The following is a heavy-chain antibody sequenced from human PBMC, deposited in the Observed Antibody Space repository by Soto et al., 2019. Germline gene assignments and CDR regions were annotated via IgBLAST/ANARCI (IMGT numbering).Heavy chain of an antibody. V-gene: IGHV3-23*01. J-gene: IGHJ4*02. CDR3: AKRSSSSAFDY. CDR2: ISGSDDST. Sequence: EVQLLESGGGLVQPGESLRLSCAASGFTFSSYAMSWVRQAPGKGLEWVSVISGSDDSTYYAGSVKGRFTISRDNSKNTLYPHMHSLRAEHTAVYYCAKRSSSSAFDYWGQGTLVTVSS. CDR1: GFTFSSYA. D-gene: IGHD6-6*01.